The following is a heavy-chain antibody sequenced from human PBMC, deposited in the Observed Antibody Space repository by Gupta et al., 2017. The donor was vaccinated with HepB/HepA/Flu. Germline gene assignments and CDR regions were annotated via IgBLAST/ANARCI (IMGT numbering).Heavy chain of an antibody. D-gene: IGHD1-26*01. J-gene: IGHJ3*02. CDR2: IWNDGSNE. CDR1: GFTLGNYG. V-gene: IGHV3-33*01. Sequence: QVQLVESGGGVVQPGRSLRLSCAASGFTLGNYGMQWVRQAPGRGLEWVALIWNDGSNENYADSVKGRFTISRDNSKNTLYLQMNSLRAEDTAVYYCARDFMESTTDDAFDIWGQGTMVTVSS. CDR3: ARDFMESTTDDAFDI.